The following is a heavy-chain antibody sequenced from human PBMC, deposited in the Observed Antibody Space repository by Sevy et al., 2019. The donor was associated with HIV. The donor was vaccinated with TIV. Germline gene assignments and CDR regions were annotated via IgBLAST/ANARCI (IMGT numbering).Heavy chain of an antibody. V-gene: IGHV3-21*01. J-gene: IGHJ6*02. Sequence: GGSLRLSCAASGFTFNTYSMNWVRLAPGKGLEWVSYISGSSSYIFYADSVKGRFTISRDNNSLYLQMNSLRAEDTAVYYCARGVLQYFDGGMDVWGQGTTVTVSS. CDR3: ARGVLQYFDGGMDV. CDR1: GFTFNTYS. D-gene: IGHD3-9*01. CDR2: ISGSSSYI.